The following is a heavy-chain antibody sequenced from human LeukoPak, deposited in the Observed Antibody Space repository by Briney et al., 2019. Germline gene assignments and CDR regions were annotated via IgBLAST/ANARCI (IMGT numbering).Heavy chain of an antibody. D-gene: IGHD6-13*01. CDR2: FYYSGST. Sequence: SQTLSLTCTVSGGSISSGGYYWSWIRQHRGKGLEWIVYFYYSGSTYYNPSLKSRITISVDTSKNQFSLKLSSVTAADTAVYYCARDRFGSSYFDYWGQGTLVTVSS. CDR1: GGSISSGGYY. CDR3: ARDRFGSSYFDY. J-gene: IGHJ4*02. V-gene: IGHV4-31*03.